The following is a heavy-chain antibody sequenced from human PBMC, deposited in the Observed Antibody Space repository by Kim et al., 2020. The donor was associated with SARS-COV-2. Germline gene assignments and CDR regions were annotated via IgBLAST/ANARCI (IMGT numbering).Heavy chain of an antibody. D-gene: IGHD3-22*01. CDR3: ARVEADYYDSSGYYY. CDR2: ISAYNGNT. V-gene: IGHV1-18*01. J-gene: IGHJ4*02. CDR1: GYTFTSYG. Sequence: ASVKVSCKASGYTFTSYGISWVRQAPGQGLEWMGWISAYNGNTNYAQKLQGRVTMTTDTSTSTAYMELRSLRSDDTAVYYCARVEADYYDSSGYYYWGQGTLVTVSS.